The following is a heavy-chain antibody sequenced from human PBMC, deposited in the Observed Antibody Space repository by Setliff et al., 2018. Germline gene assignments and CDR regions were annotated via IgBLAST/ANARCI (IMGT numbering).Heavy chain of an antibody. CDR1: GFTFRSYW. V-gene: IGHV3-7*01. J-gene: IGHJ4*02. CDR2: IKKDGGIK. D-gene: IGHD4-17*01. Sequence: LRLSCAASGFTFRSYWMSWVRQAPGKGLEWVANIKKDGGIKYYLDSVRGRFTISRDNAENSLTLQMNSLRVEDTAVYYCSRDLQGSGDYVVDYWGQGTLVTVSS. CDR3: SRDLQGSGDYVVDY.